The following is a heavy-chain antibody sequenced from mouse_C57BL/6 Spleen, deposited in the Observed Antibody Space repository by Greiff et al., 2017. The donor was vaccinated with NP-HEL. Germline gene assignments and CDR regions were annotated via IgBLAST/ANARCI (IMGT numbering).Heavy chain of an antibody. CDR2: IDPENGDT. V-gene: IGHV14-4*01. CDR1: GFNIKDDY. J-gene: IGHJ3*01. CDR3: TTRATVAY. Sequence: VQLQQSGAELVRPGASVKLSCTASGFNIKDDYMHWVKQRPEQGLEWIGWIDPENGDTEYASKFQGKATITADTSSNTAYLQHSSLTSEDTAVYYCTTRATVAYWGQGTLVTVSA. D-gene: IGHD1-1*01.